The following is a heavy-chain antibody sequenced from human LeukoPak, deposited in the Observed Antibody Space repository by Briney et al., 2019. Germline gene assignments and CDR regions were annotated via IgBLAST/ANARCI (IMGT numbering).Heavy chain of an antibody. CDR1: GGSISSYY. V-gene: IGHV4-4*07. D-gene: IGHD3-10*01. CDR2: IYTSGST. Sequence: PSEILSLTCTVSGGSISSYYWSWIRQPAGKGLEWIGRIYTSGSTNYNPSLKSRVTMSVDTSKNQFSLKLSSVTAADTAVYYCATTMVRGASYYYGMDVWGQGTTVTVSS. CDR3: ATTMVRGASYYYGMDV. J-gene: IGHJ6*02.